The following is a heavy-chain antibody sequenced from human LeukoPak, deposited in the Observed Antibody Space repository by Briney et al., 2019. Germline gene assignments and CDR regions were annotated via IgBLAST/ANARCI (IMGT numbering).Heavy chain of an antibody. Sequence: GGSLRLSCAASGFTFSSCGMHWVRQAPGKGLEWVAFIRYHGSDKYYADSVKGRFTISRDNSENTLYLQMNSLRAEDTAVYYCAKEEHIAARPGDYWGQGTLVTVSS. CDR3: AKEEHIAARPGDY. J-gene: IGHJ4*02. V-gene: IGHV3-30*02. D-gene: IGHD6-6*01. CDR1: GFTFSSCG. CDR2: IRYHGSDK.